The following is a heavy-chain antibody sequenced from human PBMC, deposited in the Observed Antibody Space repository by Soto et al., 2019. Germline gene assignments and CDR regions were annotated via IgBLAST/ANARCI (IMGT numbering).Heavy chain of an antibody. CDR1: GASISTSIYY. D-gene: IGHD5-12*01. V-gene: IGHV4-39*07. J-gene: IGHJ4*02. CDR3: AAGGGLPRYY. Sequence: PSETLSLTCTVSGASISTSIYYWGWIRQPPGKGLEWIGTIYYSGSTYYNPSLKSRVTISVDRSKNQFSLKLSSVTAADTAVYYCAAGGGLPRYYWGQGTLVTVSS. CDR2: IYYSGST.